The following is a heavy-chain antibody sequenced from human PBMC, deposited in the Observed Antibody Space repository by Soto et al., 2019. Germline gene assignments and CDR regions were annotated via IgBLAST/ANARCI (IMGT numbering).Heavy chain of an antibody. D-gene: IGHD5-12*01. V-gene: IGHV1-69*13. J-gene: IGHJ4*02. CDR3: ASSMALYSGTSYYFDY. CDR1: GGTFSSYA. CDR2: IIPIFGTA. Sequence: GASVKVSCKASGGTFSSYAISWVRQAPGQGLEWMGGIIPIFGTANYAQKFQGRVTITADESTSTAYMELSSLRSEDTAVYYCASSMALYSGTSYYFDYWGQGTLVTVSS.